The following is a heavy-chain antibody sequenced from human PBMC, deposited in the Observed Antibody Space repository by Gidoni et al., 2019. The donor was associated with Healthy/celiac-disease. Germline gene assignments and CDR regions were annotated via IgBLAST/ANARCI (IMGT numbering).Heavy chain of an antibody. CDR1: GFTFSSYS. Sequence: ELPLVESGGGLVKPVGSLRLSCAASGFTFSSYSMNWVRQAPGKGLELVSSISSSSSYIYYADAGKGRCTITRDNDKNSLYLKMNRLRAEDTAVYYCARGGRRHGMDVWGKGTTVTVSS. D-gene: IGHD3-10*01. V-gene: IGHV3-21*01. CDR3: ARGGRRHGMDV. CDR2: ISSSSSYI. J-gene: IGHJ6*04.